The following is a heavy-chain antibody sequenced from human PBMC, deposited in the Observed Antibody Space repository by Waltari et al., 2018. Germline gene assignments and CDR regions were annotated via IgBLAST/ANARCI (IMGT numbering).Heavy chain of an antibody. J-gene: IGHJ4*02. CDR3: ATSHSSSWPDFDY. D-gene: IGHD6-13*01. CDR1: GGSFSGYY. CDR2: INHSGST. V-gene: IGHV4-34*01. Sequence: QVQLQQWGAGLLKPSETLSLTCAVYGGSFSGYYWSWIRQPPGKGLEWIGEINHSGSTNYNPSHKSRVTISVDTSKNQFSLKLSSVTAADTAVYYCATSHSSSWPDFDYWGQGTLVTVSS.